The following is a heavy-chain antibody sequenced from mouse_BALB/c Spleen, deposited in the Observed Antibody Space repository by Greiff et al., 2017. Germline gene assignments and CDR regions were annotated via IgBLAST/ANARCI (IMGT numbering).Heavy chain of an antibody. D-gene: IGHD1-1*01. J-gene: IGHJ1*01. CDR1: GYTFTSYW. V-gene: IGHV1-87*01. CDR2: IYPGDGDT. Sequence: QVHVKQSGAELARPGASVKLSCKASGYTFTSYWMQWVKQRPGQGLEWIGAIYPGDGDTRYTQKFKGKATLTADKSSSTAYMQLSSLASEDSAVYYCARAYYGSSYWYFDVWGAGTTVTVSS. CDR3: ARAYYGSSYWYFDV.